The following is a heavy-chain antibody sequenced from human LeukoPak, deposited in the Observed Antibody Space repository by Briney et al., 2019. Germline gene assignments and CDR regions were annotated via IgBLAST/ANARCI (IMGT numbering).Heavy chain of an antibody. D-gene: IGHD1-26*01. J-gene: IGHJ6*03. V-gene: IGHV4-59*12. CDR2: IYYSGST. Sequence: SETLSLTCTVSGGSISSYYWSWIRQPPGKGLEWIGYIYYSGSTNYNPSLKSRVTISVDKSKNQVSLKLTSVTAADTAVYYCARLSVIVGAALEYYYYYMDVWGQGTTVTVSS. CDR1: GGSISSYY. CDR3: ARLSVIVGAALEYYYYYMDV.